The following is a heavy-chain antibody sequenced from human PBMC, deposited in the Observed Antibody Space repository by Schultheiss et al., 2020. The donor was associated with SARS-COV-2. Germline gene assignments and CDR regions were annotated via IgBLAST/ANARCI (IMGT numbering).Heavy chain of an antibody. Sequence: SETLSLTCTVSGGSISSYYWSWIRQPPGKGLEWIGYIYYSGSTNYNPSLKSRVTMSVDTSKNQFSLKLSSVTAADTAVYYCARGYRIAAAGTGGSYYYYYGMDVWGQGTTVTVSS. CDR3: ARGYRIAAAGTGGSYYYYYGMDV. J-gene: IGHJ6*02. CDR2: IYYSGST. D-gene: IGHD6-13*01. V-gene: IGHV4-59*12. CDR1: GGSISSYY.